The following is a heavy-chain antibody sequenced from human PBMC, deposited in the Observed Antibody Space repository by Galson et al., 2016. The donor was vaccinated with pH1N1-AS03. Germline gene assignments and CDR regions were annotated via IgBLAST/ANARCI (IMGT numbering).Heavy chain of an antibody. CDR2: INQDGSGT. D-gene: IGHD3/OR15-3a*01. CDR3: ARGVRNRYAGQGPYYYFYMDV. Sequence: SLRLSCAGSGFTFNYYWMTWVRQAPGKGLEWVANINQDGSGTSSVDSVKGRFTISRDNAKNSLYLQMNSLRTEDTAVYYCARGVRNRYAGQGPYYYFYMDVWGKGTAVTASS. J-gene: IGHJ6*03. V-gene: IGHV3-7*01. CDR1: GFTFNYYW.